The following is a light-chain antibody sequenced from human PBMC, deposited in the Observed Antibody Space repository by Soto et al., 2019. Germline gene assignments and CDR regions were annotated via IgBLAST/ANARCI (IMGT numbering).Light chain of an antibody. V-gene: IGKV1-9*01. CDR1: QGISSY. CDR2: APS. Sequence: DIQLTQSPSFLSASVGDRVTITCRASQGISSYLAWYQQKPGKAPKLLISAPSTLQSGVPSRFSGSRSGTQFTLTISSLQPEDSATYYCQQLHSFPLTFGGGTKVEL. J-gene: IGKJ4*01. CDR3: QQLHSFPLT.